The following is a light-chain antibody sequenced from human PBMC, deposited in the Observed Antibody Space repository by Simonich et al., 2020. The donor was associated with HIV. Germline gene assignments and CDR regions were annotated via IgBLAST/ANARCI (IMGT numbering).Light chain of an antibody. J-gene: IGLJ3*02. V-gene: IGLV6-57*01. CDR1: SGSIASSF. CDR2: EDY. Sequence: NFMLTQPHSLSESPGKTVTISCTRSSGSIASSFVQWYQQRPGSSPPPVIYEDYQRPSGVPDRFSGSIDSASNSASLTISGLKTEDEADYYCQSYDYTNWVFGGGTKLTVL. CDR3: QSYDYTNWV.